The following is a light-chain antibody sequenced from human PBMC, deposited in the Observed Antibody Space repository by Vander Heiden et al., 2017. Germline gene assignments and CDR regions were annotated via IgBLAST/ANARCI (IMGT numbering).Light chain of an antibody. J-gene: IGKJ1*01. CDR3: QQDSSSQT. CDR1: QSVSSSY. CDR2: GAS. Sequence: EIVLTQSPGTLSLSPGERATLSCRASQSVSSSYLAWYQQKPGQAPRLLIYGASSRATGIPDRFSGSGSGTDFTLIISRLEPEDFAVYYCQQDSSSQTFGQGTKVEIK. V-gene: IGKV3-20*01.